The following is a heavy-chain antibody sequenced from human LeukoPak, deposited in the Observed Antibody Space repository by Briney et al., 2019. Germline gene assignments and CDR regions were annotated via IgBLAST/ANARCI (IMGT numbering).Heavy chain of an antibody. V-gene: IGHV3-23*01. CDR1: GFTFSSYA. CDR3: ARSYAPALYFTNWYPAY. Sequence: PGGSLRLSCAASGFTFSSYAMSWVRQAPGKGLEWVSVLSDSGTSTYYADSVKGRFTISRDNSKNTLYLQMNSLRAGDTAIYYCARSYAPALYFTNWYPAYWGQGTLATVSS. D-gene: IGHD1-1*01. J-gene: IGHJ4*02. CDR2: LSDSGTST.